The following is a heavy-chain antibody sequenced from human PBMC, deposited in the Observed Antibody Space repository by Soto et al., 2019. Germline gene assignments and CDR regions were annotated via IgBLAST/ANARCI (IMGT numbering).Heavy chain of an antibody. D-gene: IGHD1-26*01. J-gene: IGHJ4*02. CDR2: FDPEDGET. V-gene: IGHV1-24*01. Sequence: GASVKVSCKVSGYTLTELSMHWVQQAPGKGLEWMGGFDPEDGETIYAQKFQGRVTMTEDTSTDTAYMELSSLRSEDTAVYYCAATYSADLHIVGATNDYWGQGTLVTVSS. CDR3: AATYSADLHIVGATNDY. CDR1: GYTLTELS.